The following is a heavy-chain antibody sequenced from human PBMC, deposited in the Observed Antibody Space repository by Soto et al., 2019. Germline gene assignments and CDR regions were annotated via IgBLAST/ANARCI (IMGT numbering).Heavy chain of an antibody. CDR3: ARDLMSVVVPAAMAFDY. V-gene: IGHV1-69*04. CDR1: GGTFGSYT. D-gene: IGHD2-2*01. J-gene: IGHJ4*02. CDR2: IIPILGIA. Sequence: SVKVSCKASGGTFGSYTISWVRQAPGQGLEWMGRIIPILGIANYAQKFQGRVTITADKSTSTAYMELSSLRSEDTAVYYCARDLMSVVVPAAMAFDYWGQGTLVTVPQ.